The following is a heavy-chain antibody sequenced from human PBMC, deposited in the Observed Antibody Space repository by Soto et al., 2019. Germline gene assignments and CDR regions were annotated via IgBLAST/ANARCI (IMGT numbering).Heavy chain of an antibody. J-gene: IGHJ4*02. CDR2: INHSGST. CDR1: GGSFSGYY. Sequence: PSETLSLTCAVYGGSFSGYYWSWIRQPPGKGLEWIGEINHSGSTNYNPSLKSRVTISVDTPKNQFSLKLSSVTAADTAVYYCARQGQQLGIDYWGQGTLVTVSS. D-gene: IGHD6-13*01. CDR3: ARQGQQLGIDY. V-gene: IGHV4-34*01.